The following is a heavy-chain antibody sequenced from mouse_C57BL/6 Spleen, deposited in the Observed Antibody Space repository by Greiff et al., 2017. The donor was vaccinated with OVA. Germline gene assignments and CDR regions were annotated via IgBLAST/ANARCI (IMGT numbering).Heavy chain of an antibody. Sequence: QVQLQQPGAELVRPGSSVKLSCKASGYTFTSYWMDWVKQRPGQGLEWIGNIYPSDSETHYNQKFKDKATLTVDKSSSTAYMLLSSLTSEDSAVYYCARRDHYAVDYWGHGTSVTFSS. CDR3: ARRDHYAVDY. CDR1: GYTFTSYW. J-gene: IGHJ4*01. V-gene: IGHV1-61*01. CDR2: IYPSDSET.